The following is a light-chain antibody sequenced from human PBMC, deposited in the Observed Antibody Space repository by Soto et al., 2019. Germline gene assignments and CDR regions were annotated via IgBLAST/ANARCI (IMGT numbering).Light chain of an antibody. CDR3: HHRSNWPPIT. Sequence: EIVLTQSPATLSLSPGERATLSCRASQSVSNYLAWYQQKPGQAPRLLIYDASNRATGIPARFSGGGSGTDFTLTISSLEHEDFAVYYCHHRSNWPPITFGQGTRLEIK. CDR1: QSVSNY. CDR2: DAS. V-gene: IGKV3-11*01. J-gene: IGKJ5*01.